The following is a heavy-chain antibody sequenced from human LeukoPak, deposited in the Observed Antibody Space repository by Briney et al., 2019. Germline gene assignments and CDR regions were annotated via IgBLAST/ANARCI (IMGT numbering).Heavy chain of an antibody. CDR2: IIPIFGTA. Sequence: GGSLRLSCAASGFTFSSYAISWVRQAPGQGLEWMGGIIPIFGTANYAQKFQGRVTITADESTSTAYMELSSLRSEDTAVYYCARDRPRRYDFWSGYPYYYYYYGMDVWGQGTTVTVSS. CDR3: ARDRPRRYDFWSGYPYYYYYYGMDV. CDR1: GFTFSSYA. V-gene: IGHV1-69*01. D-gene: IGHD3-3*01. J-gene: IGHJ6*02.